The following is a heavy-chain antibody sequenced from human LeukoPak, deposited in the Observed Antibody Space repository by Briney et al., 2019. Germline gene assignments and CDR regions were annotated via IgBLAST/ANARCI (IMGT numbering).Heavy chain of an antibody. CDR1: GGSISSYS. Sequence: SETLSLTCTVSGGSISSYSWSWIRQPAGKGLEWIGRIYTSGITNYNPSLKSRVTISVDKSKNQFSLKLSSVTAADTAVYYCARKGATMIPWYCDLWGRGTLVTVSS. CDR3: ARKGATMIPWYCDL. D-gene: IGHD3-22*01. J-gene: IGHJ2*01. CDR2: IYTSGIT. V-gene: IGHV4-4*07.